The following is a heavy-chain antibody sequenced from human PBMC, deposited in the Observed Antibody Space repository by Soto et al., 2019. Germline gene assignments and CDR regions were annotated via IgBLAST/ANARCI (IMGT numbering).Heavy chain of an antibody. Sequence: QVQLVQSGAEVKKPGASVKVSCKASGYTFTSYYMHWVRQAPGQGLEWMGIINPSGGSTSYAQKFQGRVTMTRDTSTSTVYMELSSLRSEDTAVDYCARVATVNNFDYWGQGTLVTVSS. V-gene: IGHV1-46*01. J-gene: IGHJ4*02. CDR2: INPSGGST. D-gene: IGHD4-17*01. CDR3: ARVATVNNFDY. CDR1: GYTFTSYY.